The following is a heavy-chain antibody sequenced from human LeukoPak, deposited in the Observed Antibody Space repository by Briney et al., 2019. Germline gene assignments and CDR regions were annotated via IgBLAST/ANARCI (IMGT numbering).Heavy chain of an antibody. V-gene: IGHV3-64*02. Sequence: GGSLRLSCAASGLTFSSHAMHWVRQAPGKGLEYVSAIVSNGGNTYYADSVRGRFTISRGNSNNTLYLQIDSLRPEDTAMYFCARDRRYYFDYWGQGTLVTVSS. CDR1: GLTFSSHA. CDR3: ARDRRYYFDY. J-gene: IGHJ4*02. CDR2: IVSNGGNT.